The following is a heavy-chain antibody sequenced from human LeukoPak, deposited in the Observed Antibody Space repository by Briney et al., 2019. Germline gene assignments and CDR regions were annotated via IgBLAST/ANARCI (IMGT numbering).Heavy chain of an antibody. CDR3: AREVGYTSSYYGRFDP. V-gene: IGHV1-2*06. J-gene: IGHJ5*02. CDR1: GYTFTGYY. D-gene: IGHD1-26*01. CDR2: VNPNKGVR. Sequence: GASVKVSCKASGYTFTGYYMHGVRQAPGQGREGMGRVNPNKGVRKYAEKFEGRVTMTRDTEKRRLYIDLSSLRSDDTAVYFCAREVGYTSSYYGRFDPWGQGTLVTVSS.